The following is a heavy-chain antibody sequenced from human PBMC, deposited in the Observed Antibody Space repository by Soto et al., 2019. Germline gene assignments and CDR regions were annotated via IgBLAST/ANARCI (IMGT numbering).Heavy chain of an antibody. D-gene: IGHD1-26*01. CDR2: ISYDGSNK. J-gene: IGHJ5*02. CDR3: ARDGGIVGATDWFDP. CDR1: GFTFSSYA. V-gene: IGHV3-30-3*01. Sequence: QVQLVESGGGVVQPGRSLRLSCAASGFTFSSYAMHWVRQAPGKGLEWVAVISYDGSNKYYADSVKGRFTISRDNSKNTLYLQMNSLRAEDTAVYYCARDGGIVGATDWFDPWGQGTLVTVSS.